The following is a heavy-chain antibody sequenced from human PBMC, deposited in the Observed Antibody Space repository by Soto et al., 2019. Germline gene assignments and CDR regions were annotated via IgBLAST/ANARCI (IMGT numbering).Heavy chain of an antibody. CDR3: ARDPTYSSSWYPGYYYYYGMDV. D-gene: IGHD6-13*01. Sequence: SQTLSLTCAISGDSVSSNSAAWNWIRQSPSRGLEWLGRTYYRSKWYNDYAVSVKSRITINPDTSKNQFSLQLNSMTPEDTAVYYCARDPTYSSSWYPGYYYYYGMDVWGQGTTVTVSS. V-gene: IGHV6-1*01. J-gene: IGHJ6*02. CDR2: TYYRSKWYN. CDR1: GDSVSSNSAA.